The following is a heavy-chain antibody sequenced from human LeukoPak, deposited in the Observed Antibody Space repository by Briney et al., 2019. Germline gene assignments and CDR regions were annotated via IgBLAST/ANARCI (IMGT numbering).Heavy chain of an antibody. CDR3: ATLSTPRSPAFDY. CDR2: ISWDGGST. Sequence: SGGSLRLSCAASGFTSDDYTMPWVRQAPGKGLEWVSLISWDGGSTYYADSVKGRFTISRDNSKNSLYLQMNSLRAEDTAVYYCATLSTPRSPAFDYWGQGTLVTVSS. V-gene: IGHV3-43*01. D-gene: IGHD2/OR15-2a*01. J-gene: IGHJ4*02. CDR1: GFTSDDYT.